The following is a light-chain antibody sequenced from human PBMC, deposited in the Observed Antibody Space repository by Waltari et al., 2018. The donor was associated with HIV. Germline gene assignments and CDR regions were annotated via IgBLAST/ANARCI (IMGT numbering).Light chain of an antibody. J-gene: IGLJ2*01. CDR2: DVT. V-gene: IGLV2-8*01. CDR3: ASHAGSKDV. Sequence: QSALTQPPSASGSPGLSVTIPCTGTSRDIGAYNYVAWYQQYPGKAPKLMIYDVTKRPSGVPDRFSGSKSGNTASLTVSGLQAEDEADYYCASHAGSKDVFGGGTKLTVL. CDR1: SRDIGAYNY.